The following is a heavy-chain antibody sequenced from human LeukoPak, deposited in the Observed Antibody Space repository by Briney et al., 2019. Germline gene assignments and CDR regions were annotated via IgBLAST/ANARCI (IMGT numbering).Heavy chain of an antibody. J-gene: IGHJ5*02. CDR3: ARDTTLTLVWFGEYDTNWFDP. V-gene: IGHV1-24*01. CDR2: FDPEDGET. Sequence: GASVKVSCKVSGYTLTELSMHWGRQAPGKGLEWMGGFDPEDGETIYAQKFQGRVTMTEDTCTDTAYMELRSLRSDDTAVYYCARDTTLTLVWFGEYDTNWFDPWGQGTLVTVSS. D-gene: IGHD3-10*01. CDR1: GYTLTELS.